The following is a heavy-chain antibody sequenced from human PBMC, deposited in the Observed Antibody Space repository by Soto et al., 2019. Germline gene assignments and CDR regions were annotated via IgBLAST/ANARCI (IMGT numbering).Heavy chain of an antibody. CDR2: ISYYGSNK. CDR1: GFTFSSYG. CDR3: AKDHSSSWYGVAIYYFDY. V-gene: IGHV3-30*18. Sequence: QVQLVESGGGVVQPGRSLRLSCAASGFTFSSYGMHWVRQAPGKGLEWVAVISYYGSNKYYADSVKGRFTISRDNSKNTLYLQMNSLRAEDTAVSYCAKDHSSSWYGVAIYYFDYWGQGTLVTVSS. D-gene: IGHD6-13*01. J-gene: IGHJ4*02.